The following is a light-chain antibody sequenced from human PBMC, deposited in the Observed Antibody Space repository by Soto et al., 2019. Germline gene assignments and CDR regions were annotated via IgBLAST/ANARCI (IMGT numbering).Light chain of an antibody. CDR1: QSLLHTNAYNY. Sequence: DIVMTQSPLSLSVTPGEPASISCRSSQSLLHTNAYNYLDWYLQKPGQSTQLLIYLGSNRASGVPDRFSGSGSGTDFTLKISRVEAEDVGVYYCMQALQTPLTFGGGTKVEIK. CDR2: LGS. CDR3: MQALQTPLT. J-gene: IGKJ4*01. V-gene: IGKV2-28*01.